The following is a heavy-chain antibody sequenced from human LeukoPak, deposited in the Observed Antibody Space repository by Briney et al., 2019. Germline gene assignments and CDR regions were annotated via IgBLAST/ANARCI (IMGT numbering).Heavy chain of an antibody. J-gene: IGHJ3*02. CDR2: IYYSGST. D-gene: IGHD7-27*01. V-gene: IGHV4-59*08. CDR3: ARHTLLHNWGSVAFDI. Sequence: SETLSLTCTVSGGSISSYYWSWIRQLPGKGLEWIGYIYYSGSTNYNPSLKSRVTISVDTSKNQFSLKLSSVTAADTAVYYCARHTLLHNWGSVAFDIWGQGTMVTVSS. CDR1: GGSISSYY.